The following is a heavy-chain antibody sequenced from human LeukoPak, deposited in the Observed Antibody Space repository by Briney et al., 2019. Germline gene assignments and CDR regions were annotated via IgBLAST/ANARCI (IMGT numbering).Heavy chain of an antibody. D-gene: IGHD3/OR15-3a*01. CDR1: GGSFSGYY. CDR3: ARQGRPSYYFSTYYFDY. CDR2: INHSGST. J-gene: IGHJ4*02. Sequence: SETLSLTCAVYGGSFSGYYWSWIRQPPGKGLEWIGEINHSGSTDYNPSLKSRVTISVDTSKNQFSLKLSSVTAADTAVYYCARQGRPSYYFSTYYFDYWGQGTLVTVSS. V-gene: IGHV4-34*01.